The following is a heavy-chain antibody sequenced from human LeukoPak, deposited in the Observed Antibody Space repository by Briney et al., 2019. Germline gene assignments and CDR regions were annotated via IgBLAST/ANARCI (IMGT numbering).Heavy chain of an antibody. J-gene: IGHJ6*03. D-gene: IGHD2-15*01. CDR3: AKQMVERPHYYYMDV. Sequence: GGSLRLSCAASGFIFSSFGMHWVSQDPGKGLEWVAFIQDDESNKFYADSVKGRFTISRDNSKNTLFLQMNSLRPEDTALYYCAKQMVERPHYYYMDVWGKGTTVTVSS. V-gene: IGHV3-30*02. CDR1: GFIFSSFG. CDR2: IQDDESNK.